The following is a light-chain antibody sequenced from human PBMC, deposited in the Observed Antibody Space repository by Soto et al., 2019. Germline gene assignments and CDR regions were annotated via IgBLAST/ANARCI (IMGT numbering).Light chain of an antibody. Sequence: EIVMTQSPGTLSLSPGERATLSCRASQSVSSNYLAWYQKKPGQAPRLLIYGASTRATGIPARFSGSGSGTEFNLTISRLQSEDFAVYYCQQYGSSPITVGQGTRLEIK. CDR2: GAS. CDR3: QQYGSSPIT. J-gene: IGKJ5*01. V-gene: IGKV3-20*01. CDR1: QSVSSNY.